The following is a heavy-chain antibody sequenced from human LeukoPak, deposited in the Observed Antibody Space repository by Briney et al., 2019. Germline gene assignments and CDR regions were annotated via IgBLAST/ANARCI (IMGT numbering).Heavy chain of an antibody. CDR1: GFSVSSNY. Sequence: GGSLRLSCAASGFSVSSNYMSWVRQAPGKGLEWVSVIHRGGSTHYADSVKGRFTASRDISKDTMDLEMNSVRSDDTAVYYCARDSSSAWYLDSWGQGTLVTVSS. J-gene: IGHJ4*02. D-gene: IGHD6-19*01. V-gene: IGHV3-53*01. CDR2: IHRGGST. CDR3: ARDSSSAWYLDS.